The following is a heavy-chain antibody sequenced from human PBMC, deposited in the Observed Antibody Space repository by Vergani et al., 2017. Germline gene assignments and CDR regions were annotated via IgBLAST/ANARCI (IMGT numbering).Heavy chain of an antibody. CDR2: IIPILGTA. D-gene: IGHD2-21*02. CDR3: ARAHVVVVTAAYYYYGMDF. Sequence: QVQLVQSGAEVKKPGSSVKVSCKASGGTFSSYAISWVRQAPGQGLEWMGRIIPILGTATSAQKFQGRVTITADESTSTAYMELSSLRSGDTAVYYCARAHVVVVTAAYYYYGMDFWGQGTTVTVSS. V-gene: IGHV1-69*11. CDR1: GGTFSSYA. J-gene: IGHJ6*02.